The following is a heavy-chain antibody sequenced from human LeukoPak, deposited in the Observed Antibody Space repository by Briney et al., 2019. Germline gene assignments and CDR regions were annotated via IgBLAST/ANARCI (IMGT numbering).Heavy chain of an antibody. D-gene: IGHD2-2*01. CDR2: IYHSGST. CDR1: GGSISSSNW. V-gene: IGHV4-4*02. J-gene: IGHJ4*02. Sequence: SGTLSLTCAVSGGSISSSNWWSWVRQPPGKGLEWIGEIYHSGSTNYNPSLKSRVTISVDKSKNQFSLKLSSVTAADTAVYYCARDLIGRDCSSTSCYGSLGYWGQGTLVTVSS. CDR3: ARDLIGRDCSSTSCYGSLGY.